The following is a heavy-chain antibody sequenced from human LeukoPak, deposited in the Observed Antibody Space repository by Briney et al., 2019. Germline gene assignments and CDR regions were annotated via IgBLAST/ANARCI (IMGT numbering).Heavy chain of an antibody. CDR3: ARGGPYCSSTSCYSTTDGFDY. J-gene: IGHJ4*02. CDR1: GFTFSSYA. D-gene: IGHD2-2*01. Sequence: GGSLRLSCAASGFTFSSYAMHWVRQAPGKGPEWVAVISNDGGTTFYADSVKGRFTISRDNSKNTLHLQMNSLRAVDTAVYYCARGGPYCSSTSCYSTTDGFDYWGQGTLVTVSS. CDR2: ISNDGGTT. V-gene: IGHV3-30*04.